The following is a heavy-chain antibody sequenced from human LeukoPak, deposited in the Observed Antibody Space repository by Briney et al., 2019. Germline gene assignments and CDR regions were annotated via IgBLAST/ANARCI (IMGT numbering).Heavy chain of an antibody. J-gene: IGHJ4*02. CDR1: GFTFSSYA. CDR2: ISGSGGST. Sequence: GGSLRLSCAASGFTFSSYAMSWVRQAPGKGLEWVSAISGSGGSTYYADSVKGRFTISRDNSKNTLYLQMNGLRAEDTAVYYCAKDQILLWFGELLSLQGSIDYWGQGTLVTVSS. CDR3: AKDQILLWFGELLSLQGSIDY. D-gene: IGHD3-10*01. V-gene: IGHV3-23*01.